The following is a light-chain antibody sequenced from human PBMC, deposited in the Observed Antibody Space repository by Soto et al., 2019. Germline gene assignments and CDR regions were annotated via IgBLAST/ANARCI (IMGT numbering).Light chain of an antibody. J-gene: IGKJ5*01. CDR2: DAS. CDR1: QSLSSSY. Sequence: EIVLTQSPGTLSLSPGERATLSCRASQSLSSSYLAWFQQKPGQAPRLLIYDASIRATGIPARFSGSGSETDFTLTISSLEPEDFAVYYCQQRASWVTFGQGTRLEIK. CDR3: QQRASWVT. V-gene: IGKV3-11*01.